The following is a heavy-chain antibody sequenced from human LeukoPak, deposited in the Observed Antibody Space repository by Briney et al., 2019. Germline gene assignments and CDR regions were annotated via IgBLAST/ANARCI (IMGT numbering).Heavy chain of an antibody. CDR3: AEDGGGVSSWFSH. J-gene: IGHJ4*02. CDR2: IDPGDFFT. D-gene: IGHD2-8*02. CDR1: GYSFSSYW. Sequence: GESLKISCKGSGYSFSSYWISWVRQMPGKGLEWMGRIDPGDFFTNHRTSLEGRVTISADKSLSTVYLQWSSPKASDTAICYCAEDGGGVSSWFSHWGQGTLVTVSS. V-gene: IGHV5-10-1*01.